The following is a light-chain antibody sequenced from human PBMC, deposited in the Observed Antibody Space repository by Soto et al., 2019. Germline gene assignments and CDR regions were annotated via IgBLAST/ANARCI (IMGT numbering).Light chain of an antibody. V-gene: IGLV2-14*01. CDR1: SSDVGAYTS. CDR2: EVN. CDR3: SSYTSDNRDYV. J-gene: IGLJ1*01. Sequence: SVLTQPASVSGCTGQSITISCTGTSSDVGAYTSVSWYQHHPGKAPKVMIYEVNKRPSGISNRFSGSKSVNTASLTISGLQPEDEAHYYCSSYTSDNRDYVFGTGTKVTVL.